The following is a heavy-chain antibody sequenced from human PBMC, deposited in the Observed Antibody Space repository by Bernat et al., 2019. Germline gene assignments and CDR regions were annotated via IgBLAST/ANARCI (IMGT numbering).Heavy chain of an antibody. CDR3: ARGGNTVTTRFYYYYYMDV. CDR1: GFTFSSYG. V-gene: IGHV3-33*01. CDR2: IWDDGSNK. D-gene: IGHD4-17*01. Sequence: QVQLVESGGGVVQPGRSLRLSCAASGFTFSSYGMHWVRQAPGKGLEWVAVIWDDGSNKYDVDSVKGRFTISRDNSKSTLYLQMNSLRAEDTAVYYCARGGNTVTTRFYYYYYMDVWGKGTTVTVSS. J-gene: IGHJ6*03.